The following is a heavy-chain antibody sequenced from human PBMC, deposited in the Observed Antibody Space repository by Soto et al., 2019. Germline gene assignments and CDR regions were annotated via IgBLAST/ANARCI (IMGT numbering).Heavy chain of an antibody. Sequence: PSETLSLTCTVSGGSISSGGYYWNWIRQHPEKGLEWIGYIWHSGSTYYNPSLTSRVSISVDTSKNYFSLNLNSVTAADSALYYCARGIGYYSGSGTTYNWFDPWGQGTLVT. CDR3: ARGIGYYSGSGTTYNWFDP. CDR2: IWHSGST. CDR1: GGSISSGGYY. V-gene: IGHV4-31*03. J-gene: IGHJ5*02. D-gene: IGHD3-10*01.